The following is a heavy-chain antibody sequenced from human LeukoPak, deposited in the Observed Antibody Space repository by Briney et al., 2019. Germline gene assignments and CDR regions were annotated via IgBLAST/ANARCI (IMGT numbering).Heavy chain of an antibody. V-gene: IGHV3-30-3*01. CDR2: ISYDGSNK. CDR3: ARSPTLAVAGPYYFDY. CDR1: GFTFSSCA. J-gene: IGHJ4*02. Sequence: PGGSLRLSCAASGFTFSSCAMHWVRQAPGKGLEWVAVISYDGSNKYYADSVKGRFTISRDNSKNTLYLQMNSLRAEDTAVYYCARSPTLAVAGPYYFDYWGQGTLVTVSS. D-gene: IGHD6-19*01.